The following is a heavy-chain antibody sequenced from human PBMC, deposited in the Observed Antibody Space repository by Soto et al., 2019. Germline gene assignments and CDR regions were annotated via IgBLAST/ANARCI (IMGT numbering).Heavy chain of an antibody. V-gene: IGHV1-46*01. CDR3: ARGESYYFDS. CDR1: GYTFTSYY. Sequence: QVHQAQSGTEVKKPRASAKISCKASGYTFTSYYIHWVRQAPGQRPEWMGILSPSNGITDYAQKFRGRVTMTRDTSTSTVHMELSSLRSDDTAVYYCARGESYYFDSWGQGTLVTVSS. J-gene: IGHJ4*02. D-gene: IGHD3-10*01. CDR2: LSPSNGIT.